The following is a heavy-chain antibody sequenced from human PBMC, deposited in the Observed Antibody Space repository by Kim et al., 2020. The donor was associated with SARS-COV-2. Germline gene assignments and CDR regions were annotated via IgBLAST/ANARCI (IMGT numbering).Heavy chain of an antibody. Sequence: GGSLRLSCAASGFTFSSSAMSWVRQAPGKGLEWVSAISDTGDGKFYADSMKGRFTISRDNSKNILYLEMNSLRAEDTAVYYCAKEPPQGRTGWFDWGQGT. V-gene: IGHV3-23*01. CDR3: AKEPPQGRTGWFD. D-gene: IGHD6-19*01. J-gene: IGHJ4*03. CDR2: ISDTGDGK. CDR1: GFTFSSSA.